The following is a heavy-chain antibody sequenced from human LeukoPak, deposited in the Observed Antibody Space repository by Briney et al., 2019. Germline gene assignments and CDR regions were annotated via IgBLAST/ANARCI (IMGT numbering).Heavy chain of an antibody. V-gene: IGHV1-69*01. CDR1: GGTFTSYA. Sequence: SVKVSCKASGGTFTSYAISWVRQAPGQGVEWMGGIIPIFGTANYAQKFQGRVTITADESTSTAYMELSSLRSEDTAVYYCARGGFNTMADYSGQGTLVTVSS. J-gene: IGHJ4*02. CDR3: ARGGFNTMADY. CDR2: IIPIFGTA. D-gene: IGHD3-10*01.